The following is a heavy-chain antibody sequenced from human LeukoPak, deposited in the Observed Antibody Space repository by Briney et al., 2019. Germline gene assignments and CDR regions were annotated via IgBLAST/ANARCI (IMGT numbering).Heavy chain of an antibody. CDR2: ISGSGDTT. V-gene: IGHV3-23*01. CDR1: GFTFSSYA. Sequence: GGPLRLSCAASGFTFSSYAMNWVRQAPGKGLDWVSAISGSGDTTYYADSVKGRFTISRDNSKNTLYLQMKSLRAEDTAVYYCAKSNYDLWSGYSYWGQGTLVTVSS. D-gene: IGHD3-3*01. CDR3: AKSNYDLWSGYSY. J-gene: IGHJ4*02.